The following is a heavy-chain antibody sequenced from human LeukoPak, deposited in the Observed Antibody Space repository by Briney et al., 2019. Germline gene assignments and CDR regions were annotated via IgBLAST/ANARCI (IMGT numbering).Heavy chain of an antibody. CDR3: ARDLDDFLTGNFDY. CDR2: ISSSGDTI. Sequence: GGSLRLSCAASGFTFSDYSMNWVRQATGKGLEWVSYISSSGDTIHYADSVRGRFTISRDNAKNSLYLQMNSLSAEDTAVYYCARDLDDFLTGNFDYWGQGTLVTVSS. D-gene: IGHD3-9*01. J-gene: IGHJ4*02. V-gene: IGHV3-11*01. CDR1: GFTFSDYS.